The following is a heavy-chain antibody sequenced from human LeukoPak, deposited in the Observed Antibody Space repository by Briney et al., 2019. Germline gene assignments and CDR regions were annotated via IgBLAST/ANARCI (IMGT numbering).Heavy chain of an antibody. Sequence: SVKVSCKASGGTFSSYAISWVRQAPGQGLEWMGRIIPVLGIANYAQKFQGRVTITADKSTSTAYMELSSLRSEDTAVYYCARLLYYYGMDVWGQGTTVTVSS. CDR2: IIPVLGIA. J-gene: IGHJ6*02. CDR1: GGTFSSYA. V-gene: IGHV1-69*04. CDR3: ARLLYYYGMDV.